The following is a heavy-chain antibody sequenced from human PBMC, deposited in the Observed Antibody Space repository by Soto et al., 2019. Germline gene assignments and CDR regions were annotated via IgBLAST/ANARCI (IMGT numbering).Heavy chain of an antibody. CDR1: GGSISGGGYS. D-gene: IGHD4-17*01. J-gene: IGHJ5*02. Sequence: QLQLQESGSGLVKPSQTLSLTCAVSGGSISGGGYSWSWIRQPPGKGLEWVGYIYHSGSTYYNPDLKSRVTISVDRSNNQFSLQLSSVNAADTAVYYCARIYGDYENWFDPWGQGTLVTVYS. V-gene: IGHV4-30-2*01. CDR2: IYHSGST. CDR3: ARIYGDYENWFDP.